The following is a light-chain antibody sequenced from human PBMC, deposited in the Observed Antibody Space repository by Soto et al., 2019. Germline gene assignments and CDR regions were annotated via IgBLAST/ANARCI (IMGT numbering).Light chain of an antibody. CDR3: QQYNSYWT. CDR1: QSISNW. Sequence: DIQMTQAPSPLSEYVGGRVTITRRASQSISNWLAWYKQEPGKAPKLLIYDAFSLKSGVPSRFSGSGSGTDFTLTIRSLKPDEFATDDCQQYNSYWTVGQGTKVDIK. J-gene: IGKJ1*01. V-gene: IGKV1-5*01. CDR2: DAF.